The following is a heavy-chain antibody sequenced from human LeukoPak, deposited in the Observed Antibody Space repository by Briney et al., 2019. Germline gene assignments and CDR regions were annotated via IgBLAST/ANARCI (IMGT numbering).Heavy chain of an antibody. CDR3: ARDRPGIAVAGDALDI. CDR1: GVSIGSYY. D-gene: IGHD6-19*01. Sequence: PSETLSLTCTVSGVSIGSYYWSWIRQPPGKGLEWIGYMYNKGSTSYNPSLKSRVTISVDTSKNQFSLKVRSVTAADTAVYYCARDRPGIAVAGDALDIWGQGTMVTISS. V-gene: IGHV4-59*01. CDR2: MYNKGST. J-gene: IGHJ3*02.